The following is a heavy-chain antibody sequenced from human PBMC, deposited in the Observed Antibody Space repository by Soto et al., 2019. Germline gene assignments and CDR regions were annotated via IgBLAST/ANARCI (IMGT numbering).Heavy chain of an antibody. Sequence: SVKVSCKASGGTFSSYAISWVRQAPGQGLEWMGGIIPIFGTANYAQKFQGRVTITADESTSTAYMELSSPRSEDTAVYYCARGSREESDYYYYYGMDVWGQGTTVTVSS. CDR3: ARGSREESDYYYYYGMDV. V-gene: IGHV1-69*13. D-gene: IGHD2-21*02. CDR1: GGTFSSYA. J-gene: IGHJ6*02. CDR2: IIPIFGTA.